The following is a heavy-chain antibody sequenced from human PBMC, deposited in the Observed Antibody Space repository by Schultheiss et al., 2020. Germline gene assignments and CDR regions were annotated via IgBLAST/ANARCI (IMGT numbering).Heavy chain of an antibody. J-gene: IGHJ4*02. CDR2: MNPNSGNT. CDR3: ATHESGYPDY. D-gene: IGHD3-3*01. V-gene: IGHV1-8*01. CDR1: GYTFTSYD. Sequence: GESLKISCKASGYTFTSYDINWVRQATGQGLEWMGWMNPNSGNTGYAQKFQGRVTMTRNTSISTAYMELSRLRSDDTAVYYCATHESGYPDYWGQGTLVTVSS.